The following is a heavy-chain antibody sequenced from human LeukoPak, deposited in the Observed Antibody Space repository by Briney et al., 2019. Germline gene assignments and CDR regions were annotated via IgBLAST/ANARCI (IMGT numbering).Heavy chain of an antibody. CDR3: AKQIVGATRYFDY. J-gene: IGHJ4*02. V-gene: IGHV3-23*01. CDR2: ITNSGGST. Sequence: GGSLRLSCAASGFTFNSYAMSWVCQAPGKGLEWVSTITNSGGSTYYADSVEGRSTISRDNSKNTLYLQMNSLRAEDTAVYYCAKQIVGATRYFDYWGQGTLVTVSS. D-gene: IGHD1-26*01. CDR1: GFTFNSYA.